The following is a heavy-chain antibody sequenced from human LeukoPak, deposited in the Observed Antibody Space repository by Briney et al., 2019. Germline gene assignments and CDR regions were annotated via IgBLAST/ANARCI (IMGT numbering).Heavy chain of an antibody. J-gene: IGHJ4*02. CDR1: GFTFSSSW. Sequence: GGSLRLSCAASGFTFSSSWMSWVRQAPGKGLEWVANMKQDGSEKYYVDSVKGRFTISRDNAKNSLYLQMNSLRAEDTAVYYCASHRGGYTTGYFDYWGQGALVTVSS. CDR2: MKQDGSEK. CDR3: ASHRGGYTTGYFDY. D-gene: IGHD1-1*01. V-gene: IGHV3-7*01.